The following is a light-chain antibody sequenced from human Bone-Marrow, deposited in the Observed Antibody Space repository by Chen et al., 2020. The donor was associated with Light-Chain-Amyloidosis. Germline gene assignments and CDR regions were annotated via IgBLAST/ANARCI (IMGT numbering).Light chain of an antibody. J-gene: IGKJ2*01. V-gene: IGKV3-11*01. CDR1: QRISKF. CDR2: DAS. Sequence: EIVLTQSPATLSLSPGERAALSCRASQRISKFLAWYQHKPGQAPRLLIYDASIRATGIPARFSGSGSETDFTLTINSLEPEDCAVYYWQERTNWPLYTFGQGTKLEI. CDR3: QERTNWPLYT.